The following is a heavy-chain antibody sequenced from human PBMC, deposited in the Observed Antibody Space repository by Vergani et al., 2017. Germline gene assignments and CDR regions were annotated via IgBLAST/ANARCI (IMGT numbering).Heavy chain of an antibody. CDR3: AREPTNYDFWSGYEN. J-gene: IGHJ4*02. D-gene: IGHD3-3*01. V-gene: IGHV1-46*03. Sequence: KVSCKASGGTFSSYTISWVRQAPGQGLEWMGIINPSGGSTSYAQKFQGRVTMTRDTSTSTVYMELSSLRSEDTAVYYCAREPTNYDFWSGYENWGQGTLVTVSS. CDR2: INPSGGST. CDR1: GGTFSSYT.